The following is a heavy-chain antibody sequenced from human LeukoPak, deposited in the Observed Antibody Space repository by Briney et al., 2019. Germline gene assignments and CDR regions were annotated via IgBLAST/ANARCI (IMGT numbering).Heavy chain of an antibody. Sequence: SGGSLRLSCAASGFTFSSYSMNWVRQAPGKGLEWVSYISSSSSTIYYADSVKGRFTISRDNAKNSLYLQMNSLRDEDTAVYYCAGDPSRWNDFYYFDYWGQGTLVTVSS. CDR2: ISSSSSTI. D-gene: IGHD1-1*01. CDR3: AGDPSRWNDFYYFDY. J-gene: IGHJ4*02. V-gene: IGHV3-48*02. CDR1: GFTFSSYS.